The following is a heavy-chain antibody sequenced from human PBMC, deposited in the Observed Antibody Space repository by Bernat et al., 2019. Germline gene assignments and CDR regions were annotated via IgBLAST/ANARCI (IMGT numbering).Heavy chain of an antibody. CDR2: IYYSGST. CDR3: AREANWGYLLDY. D-gene: IGHD7-27*01. CDR1: GGSISSGGYY. Sequence: QVQLQESGPGLVKSSQTLSLTCTVSGGSISSGGYYWSWIRQHPGKGLEWIGYIYYSGSTYYNPSLKSRVTISVDTSKNQFSLKLSSVTAADTAVYYCAREANWGYLLDYWGQGTLVTVSS. V-gene: IGHV4-31*03. J-gene: IGHJ4*02.